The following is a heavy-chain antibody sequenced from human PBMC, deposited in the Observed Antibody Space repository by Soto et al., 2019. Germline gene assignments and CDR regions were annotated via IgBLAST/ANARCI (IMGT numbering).Heavy chain of an antibody. Sequence: GGSLRLSCTASGFTFGDYAMSWFRQAPGKGLEWVGFIRSKAYGGTTEYAASVKGRFTISRDDSKSIAYLQMNSLKTEDTAVYYCTRAYYDYIWGSKGHAFDIWGQGTMVTVSS. CDR1: GFTFGDYA. CDR2: IRSKAYGGTT. D-gene: IGHD3-16*01. V-gene: IGHV3-49*03. CDR3: TRAYYDYIWGSKGHAFDI. J-gene: IGHJ3*02.